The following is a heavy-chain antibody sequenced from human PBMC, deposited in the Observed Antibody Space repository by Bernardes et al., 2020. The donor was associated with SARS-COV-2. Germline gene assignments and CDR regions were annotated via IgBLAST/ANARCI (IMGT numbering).Heavy chain of an antibody. D-gene: IGHD3-3*01. J-gene: IGHJ5*02. CDR2: IYYSGNT. V-gene: IGHV4-39*01. Sequence: SETLSLTCTVSGGSISSNTYYWGWIRQPPGKGLEWIGSIYYSGNTNYNPSLKSRVTMSVDTSKSQFSLRLTSVTAADTAVYYCARHSGRPLLKMFGVVFNPGICFDPWGQGTLV. CDR1: GGSISSNTYY. CDR3: ARHSGRPLLKMFGVVFNPGICFDP.